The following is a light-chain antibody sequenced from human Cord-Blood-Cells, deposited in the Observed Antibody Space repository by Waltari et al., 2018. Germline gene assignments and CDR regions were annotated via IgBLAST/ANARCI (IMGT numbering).Light chain of an antibody. J-gene: IGLJ1*01. CDR3: HSCDSSTYV. Sequence: SYELMPPPSASVSPGQTAIITCSGETMGDKYACWYQQKQGQPPVLVIYQDSKRPSGIPKRFSGSNSGNTATLTISGTQAMDEADYYCHSCDSSTYVFGTGTKVTVL. V-gene: IGLV3-1*01. CDR1: TMGDKY. CDR2: QDS.